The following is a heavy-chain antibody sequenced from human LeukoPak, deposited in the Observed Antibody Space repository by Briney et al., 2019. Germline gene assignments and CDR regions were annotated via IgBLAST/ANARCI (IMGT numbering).Heavy chain of an antibody. J-gene: IGHJ4*02. CDR3: ARSTIFGVVTSYHYDY. CDR1: GGSISSYY. V-gene: IGHV4-4*07. D-gene: IGHD3-3*01. Sequence: SETLPLTCTVSGGSISSYYWSWRREPAGKGVEGSGRIYTSGSTNYNPSLKSRVAMSVDTSKNQFSLKLSSLTAADTAVYYCARSTIFGVVTSYHYDYWGQGTLVTVSS. CDR2: IYTSGST.